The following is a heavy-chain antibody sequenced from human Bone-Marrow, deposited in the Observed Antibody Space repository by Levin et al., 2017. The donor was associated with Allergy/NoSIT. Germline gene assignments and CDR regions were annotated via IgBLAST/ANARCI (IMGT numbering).Heavy chain of an antibody. CDR3: ARDAMGIAAASDS. CDR1: GASISNNNW. J-gene: IGHJ4*02. Sequence: SSETLSLTCAVSGASISNNNWWTWVRQPPGKGLEWLGEILHSGSTHYNPSLKSRIIISMDKSKNQFSLNLMSVTAADTAVYFCARDAMGIAAASDSWGQGTLVTVSS. D-gene: IGHD6-13*01. CDR2: ILHSGST. V-gene: IGHV4-4*02.